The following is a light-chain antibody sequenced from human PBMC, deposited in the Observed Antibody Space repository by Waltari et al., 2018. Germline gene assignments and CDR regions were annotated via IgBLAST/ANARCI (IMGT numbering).Light chain of an antibody. V-gene: IGKV1-33*01. Sequence: DIQLTQSPSSLSAAVGDRVTITCQATQDITTSLSWVQQKPVKAPQLLIYDASSLQAGVPSRFSGTGSGTAFSFTITSLQPEDSATYYCQHYHSLPYTFGRGTKLQIK. CDR1: QDITTS. CDR2: DAS. J-gene: IGKJ2*01. CDR3: QHYHSLPYT.